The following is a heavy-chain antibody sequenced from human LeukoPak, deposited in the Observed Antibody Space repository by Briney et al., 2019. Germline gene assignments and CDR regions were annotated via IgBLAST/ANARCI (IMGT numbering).Heavy chain of an antibody. D-gene: IGHD4-17*01. CDR3: ARDTVTTPVGYYYGMDV. J-gene: IGHJ6*02. V-gene: IGHV3-11*05. Sequence: SVKGRFTISRDSAKNSLYLQMNGLRAEDTAVYYCARDTVTTPVGYYYGMDVWGQGTTVTVSS.